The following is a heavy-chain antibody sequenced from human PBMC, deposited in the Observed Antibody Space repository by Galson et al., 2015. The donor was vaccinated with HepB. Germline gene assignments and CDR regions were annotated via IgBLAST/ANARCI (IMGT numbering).Heavy chain of an antibody. CDR3: AKCQGSLDYYYGMDV. J-gene: IGHJ6*02. CDR2: ISYDGSNK. CDR1: GFTFSSYG. V-gene: IGHV3-30*18. Sequence: SLRLSCAASGFTFSSYGMHWIRQAPGKRLEWVAVISYDGSNKYYADSVKGRFTISRDNSKNTLYLQMNSLRAEDTAVYYCAKCQGSLDYYYGMDVWGQGTTVTVSS.